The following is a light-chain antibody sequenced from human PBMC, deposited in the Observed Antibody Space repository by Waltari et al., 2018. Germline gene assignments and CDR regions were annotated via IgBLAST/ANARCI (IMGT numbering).Light chain of an antibody. CDR3: ATWDDSLSGVV. J-gene: IGLJ3*02. Sequence: QSVLTQPPSASGTPGQRVTIPCSGSTSNIGSNTVHWYQQLPGTAPKLLIYTNTERPSGVPDRFSGSKSGTSASLAISGLQSEDEAVYYCATWDDSLSGVVFGGGTKLTAL. CDR2: TNT. CDR1: TSNIGSNT. V-gene: IGLV1-44*01.